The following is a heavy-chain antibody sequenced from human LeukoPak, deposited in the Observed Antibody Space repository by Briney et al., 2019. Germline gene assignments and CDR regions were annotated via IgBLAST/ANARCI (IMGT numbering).Heavy chain of an antibody. Sequence: GGSLRLSCAASGFTVSSNYMSWVRQAPGKGLEWVSVIYSGGSTYYADSVKARFTISRDNSKNTLYLQMNSLRAEDTAVYYCASGPSYCSSTSCYSDYYCGMDVWGQGTTVTVSS. CDR1: GFTVSSNY. CDR3: ASGPSYCSSTSCYSDYYCGMDV. CDR2: IYSGGST. D-gene: IGHD2-2*01. V-gene: IGHV3-53*01. J-gene: IGHJ6*02.